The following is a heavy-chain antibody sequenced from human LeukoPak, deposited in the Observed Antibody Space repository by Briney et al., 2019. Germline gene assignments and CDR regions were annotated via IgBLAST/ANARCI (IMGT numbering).Heavy chain of an antibody. CDR3: ARTTEHLEWLFSSLDDWYFDL. J-gene: IGHJ2*01. D-gene: IGHD3-3*01. CDR2: IIPIFGTA. Sequence: SVKVSCKASGGTFSSYAISWVRQAPGQGLEWMGGIIPIFGTANYAQKFQGRVTITTDESTSTAYMELSSLRSEDTAVYYCARTTEHLEWLFSSLDDWYFDLWGRGTLVTVSS. V-gene: IGHV1-69*05. CDR1: GGTFSSYA.